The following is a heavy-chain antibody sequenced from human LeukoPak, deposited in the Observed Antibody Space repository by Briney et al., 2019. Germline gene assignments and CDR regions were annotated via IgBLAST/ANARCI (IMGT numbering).Heavy chain of an antibody. CDR3: ARGSSKYVFGYYMDV. J-gene: IGHJ6*03. CDR2: VNPKSGGT. Sequence: GASVKVYCKASGYTFTGHYIHWVRQAPGQGLEWVGWVNPKSGGTNYAQKFLDRVTMTTDMSISTAYMELIRLRSRDTAVYFCARGSSKYVFGYYMDVWGKGTSIIVSS. D-gene: IGHD4-11*01. V-gene: IGHV1-2*02. CDR1: GYTFTGHY.